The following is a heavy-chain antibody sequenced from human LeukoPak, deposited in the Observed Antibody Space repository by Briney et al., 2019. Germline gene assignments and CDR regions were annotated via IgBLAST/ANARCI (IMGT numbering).Heavy chain of an antibody. CDR2: INHSGST. Sequence: PSETLSLTCAVYGGSFSGYYWSWIRQPPGKGLEWIGEINHSGSTNYNPSLNSRVTISVDTSKNQFSLKLSSVTDADTAVYYCATDVGALDYWGQGTLVTVSS. D-gene: IGHD1-26*01. J-gene: IGHJ4*02. CDR3: ATDVGALDY. CDR1: GGSFSGYY. V-gene: IGHV4-34*01.